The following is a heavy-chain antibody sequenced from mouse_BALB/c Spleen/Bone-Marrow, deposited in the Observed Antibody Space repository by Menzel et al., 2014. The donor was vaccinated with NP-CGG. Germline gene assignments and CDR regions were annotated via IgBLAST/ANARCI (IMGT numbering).Heavy chain of an antibody. V-gene: IGHV5-6*01. D-gene: IGHD2-4*01. CDR3: ARQTYDDYDGYFDY. Sequence: EVKLVESGGDLVKPGGSLKLSCAASGFTFSSYGMSWVRQTPDERLEWVATISSGGSYTYYPDSVKGRFTISRDNAKNTLYLQMSSLKSEDTAMYYCARQTYDDYDGYFDYWGQGTTLTVSS. CDR1: GFTFSSYG. CDR2: ISSGGSYT. J-gene: IGHJ2*01.